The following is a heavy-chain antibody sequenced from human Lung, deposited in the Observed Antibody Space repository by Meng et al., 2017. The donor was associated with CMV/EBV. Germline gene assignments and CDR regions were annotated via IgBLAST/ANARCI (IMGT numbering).Heavy chain of an antibody. V-gene: IGHV4-4*07. Sequence: QGQLAESGPRLVNPSETLSVTCIVSSDSITNYFWSWVRQPAGKGLEWIGRLYPDGSTDYNPSLSSRLTLSLDTSKIRFSLKLRSVTAADTAIYYCARTPVRFCNTHMCYAFDYWGQGALVTVSS. D-gene: IGHD2-2*01. CDR3: ARTPVRFCNTHMCYAFDY. J-gene: IGHJ4*02. CDR1: SDSITNYF. CDR2: LYPDGST.